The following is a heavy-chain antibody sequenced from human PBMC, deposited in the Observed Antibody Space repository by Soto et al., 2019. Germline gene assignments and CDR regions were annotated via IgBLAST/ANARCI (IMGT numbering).Heavy chain of an antibody. J-gene: IGHJ4*02. CDR1: GDSISSNSHY. CDR2: IYYSGST. D-gene: IGHD2-15*01. CDR3: ARTARYCTGGSCYHLDY. V-gene: IGHV4-61*01. Sequence: SETLSLTCAVSGDSISSNSHYWSWIRQPPGKGLEWIGYIYYSGSTNYNPSLKSRVTISVDTSKNQFSLKLSSVTAADTAVYYCARTARYCTGGSCYHLDYWGQGTLVTLSS.